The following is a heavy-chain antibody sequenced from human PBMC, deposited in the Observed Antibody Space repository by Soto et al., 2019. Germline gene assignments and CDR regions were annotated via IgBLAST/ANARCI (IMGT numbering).Heavy chain of an antibody. Sequence: GGSLRLSCAAAEFTLSSYSMSWVRQAPGERLEWLSSISGSGGSIYYADSVKGRFTISRDNSKNTLYLQMNSLRAEDTALYYCAKGARSSSFDSWGQGTLVTVSS. V-gene: IGHV3-23*01. J-gene: IGHJ4*02. D-gene: IGHD6-6*01. CDR1: EFTLSSYS. CDR3: AKGARSSSFDS. CDR2: ISGSGGSI.